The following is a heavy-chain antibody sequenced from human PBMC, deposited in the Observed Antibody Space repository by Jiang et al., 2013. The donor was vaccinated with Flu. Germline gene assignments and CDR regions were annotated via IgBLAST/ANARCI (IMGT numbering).Heavy chain of an antibody. D-gene: IGHD6-13*01. Sequence: EWMGGIIPIFGTANYAQKFQGRVTITADESTSTAYMELSSLRSEDTAVYYCARANISSSWLYDAFDIWGQGTMVTVSS. V-gene: IGHV1-69*01. CDR2: IIPIFGTA. CDR3: ARANISSSWLYDAFDI. J-gene: IGHJ3*02.